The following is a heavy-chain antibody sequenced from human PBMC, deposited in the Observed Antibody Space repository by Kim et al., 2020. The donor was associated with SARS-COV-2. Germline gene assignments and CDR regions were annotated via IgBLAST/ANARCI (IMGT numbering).Heavy chain of an antibody. CDR2: IYHSGST. J-gene: IGHJ5*02. D-gene: IGHD3-10*01. CDR1: GGSISGRDYY. V-gene: IGHV4-31*03. Sequence: SETLSLTCTVSGGSISGRDYYWTWIRQHPGKGLEWIGYIYHSGSTYYNPSLESRLTISVDTSKNQFSLKLSSVTAADTALYYCARSAGSESRVHYTWFDAWGPGTLVTVSS. CDR3: ARSAGSESRVHYTWFDA.